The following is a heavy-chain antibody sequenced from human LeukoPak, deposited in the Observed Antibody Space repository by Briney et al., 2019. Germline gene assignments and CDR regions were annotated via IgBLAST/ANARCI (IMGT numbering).Heavy chain of an antibody. CDR3: AADLRFDCSGGSCYSNWFDP. V-gene: IGHV1-58*02. CDR1: GFTFTSPA. D-gene: IGHD2-15*01. J-gene: IGHJ5*02. Sequence: SVKVSCKASGFTFTSPAMQWVRQARGQRLEWIGWIVVGSGNTNYAQKFQERVTITRDMSTSTAYMELSSLRSEDTAVYYCAADLRFDCSGGSCYSNWFDPWGQGTLVTVSS. CDR2: IVVGSGNT.